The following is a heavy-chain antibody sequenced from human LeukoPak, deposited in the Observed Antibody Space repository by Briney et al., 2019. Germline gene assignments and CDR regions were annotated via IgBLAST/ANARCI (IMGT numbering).Heavy chain of an antibody. CDR3: AREGGGEWLRYFDY. V-gene: IGHV3-30*09. CDR2: ISYDGSNK. Sequence: GRSLRLSCAASGFTFSSYAMHWVRQAPGKGLEWVAVISYDGSNKYYADSVKGRFAISRDNSKNTLYLQMNSLRAEDTAVYYCAREGGGEWLRYFDYWGQGTLVTVSS. D-gene: IGHD5-12*01. CDR1: GFTFSSYA. J-gene: IGHJ4*02.